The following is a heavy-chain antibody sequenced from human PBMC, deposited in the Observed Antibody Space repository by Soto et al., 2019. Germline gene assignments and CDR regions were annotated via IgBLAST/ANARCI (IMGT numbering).Heavy chain of an antibody. V-gene: IGHV3-72*01. J-gene: IGHJ6*02. CDR1: GLTFGDHS. D-gene: IGHD3-22*01. Sequence: GGYLRISCAVSGLTFGDHSIDWVRQAPGKGLEWVGRIRNKAHSYSTVYAASVKGRLTFSRDDSKNTLYLQMNSLKTEDTAVYYCTTDGSYYDSSGYYSPDYYGMDVWGQGTTVTVSS. CDR2: IRNKAHSYST. CDR3: TTDGSYYDSSGYYSPDYYGMDV.